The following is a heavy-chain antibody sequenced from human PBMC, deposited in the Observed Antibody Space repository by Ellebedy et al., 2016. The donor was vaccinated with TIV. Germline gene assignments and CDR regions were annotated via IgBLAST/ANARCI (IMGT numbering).Heavy chain of an antibody. CDR1: GDSISSGAYS. D-gene: IGHD2-8*01. CDR3: ARDDCTYDAFDV. V-gene: IGHV4-31*03. Sequence: MPSETLSLTCTVSGDSISSGAYSWNWVRQHPGKGLEWLGCIYYSGSTFYNPSLKSRLTMSVDTSTNQFSLNLTSVTAADTAVYYCARDDCTYDAFDVWGQGTMVTVSS. J-gene: IGHJ3*01. CDR2: IYYSGST.